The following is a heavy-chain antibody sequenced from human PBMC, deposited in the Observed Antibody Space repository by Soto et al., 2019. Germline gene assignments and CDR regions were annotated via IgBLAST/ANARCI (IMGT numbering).Heavy chain of an antibody. D-gene: IGHD3-3*01. CDR1: GFTFSSYA. J-gene: IGHJ4*02. Sequence: GGSLRLSCAASGFTFSSYAMSWVRQAPGKGLEWVSAISGSGGSTYYADSVKGRFTISRDNSKNTLYLQMNSLRAEDTAVYYCAKTSDLSRAIFGVVIIPPYFDYWGQGTLVTVSS. CDR3: AKTSDLSRAIFGVVIIPPYFDY. V-gene: IGHV3-23*01. CDR2: ISGSGGST.